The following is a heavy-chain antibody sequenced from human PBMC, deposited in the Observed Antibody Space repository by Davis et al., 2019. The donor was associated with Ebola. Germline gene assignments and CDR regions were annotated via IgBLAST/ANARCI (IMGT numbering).Heavy chain of an antibody. V-gene: IGHV3-9*01. CDR1: GFTFDDYA. CDR3: ARDGLLDY. CDR2: ISWNSGSI. J-gene: IGHJ4*02. Sequence: SLKISCAASGFTFDDYAMHWVRQAPGKGLEWVSGISWNSGSIGYADSVKGRFTISRDNAKNTLYLQMNSLRAEDTAVYYCARDGLLDYWGQGTLLTVSS.